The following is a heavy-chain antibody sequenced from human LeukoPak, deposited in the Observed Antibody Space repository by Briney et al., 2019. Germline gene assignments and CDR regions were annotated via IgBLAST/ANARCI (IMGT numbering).Heavy chain of an antibody. D-gene: IGHD1-26*01. CDR2: ISAYNGNT. CDR3: ARGRQSGSYYNWFDP. Sequence: ASVKVSCKASGYTFTSYGISWVRQAPGQGLEWMGWISAYNGNTNYAQKLQGRVTMTPDTSTSTAYMELRSLRSDDTAVYYCARGRQSGSYYNWFDPWGQGTLVTVSS. V-gene: IGHV1-18*01. CDR1: GYTFTSYG. J-gene: IGHJ5*02.